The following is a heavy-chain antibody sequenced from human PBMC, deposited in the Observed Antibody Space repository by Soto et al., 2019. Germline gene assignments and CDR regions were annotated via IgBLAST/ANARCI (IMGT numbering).Heavy chain of an antibody. J-gene: IGHJ4*02. CDR2: ISAYNGNT. D-gene: IGHD2-2*01. CDR1: GYTVTSYG. V-gene: IGHV1-18*01. CDR3: ARDDVVVPAATGLDY. Sequence: ASVKVSCKASGYTVTSYGISWVRQAPGQGLEWMGWISAYNGNTNYAQKLQGRVTMTTDTSTSTAYMELRSLRSDDTAVYYCARDDVVVPAATGLDYWGQGTLVTVSS.